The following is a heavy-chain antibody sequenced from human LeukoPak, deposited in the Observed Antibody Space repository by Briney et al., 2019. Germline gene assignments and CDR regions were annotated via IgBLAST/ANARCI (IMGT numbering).Heavy chain of an antibody. CDR1: EYSFTNYW. V-gene: IGHV5-51*01. Sequence: GESLKISCKGSEYSFTNYWIGWMRQVPGKGLEWMEIIHPGDSDTRYSPSFQGQVTISADKSISTAYLQWSSLKASDTAIYYCARPYYYDGSGYYFDYWGQGTLVTVSS. J-gene: IGHJ4*02. D-gene: IGHD3-22*01. CDR3: ARPYYYDGSGYYFDY. CDR2: IHPGDSDT.